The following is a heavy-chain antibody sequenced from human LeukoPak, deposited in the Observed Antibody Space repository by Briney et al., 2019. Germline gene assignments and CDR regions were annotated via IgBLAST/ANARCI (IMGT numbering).Heavy chain of an antibody. CDR2: ISSSDSTI. CDR1: GFPFSSYS. Sequence: GGSLRLSCAASGFPFSSYSMNWVRQAPGRGLEWVSYISSSDSTIYYADSVKGRFTISRDNAKNSLYLQMNSLRAEDTAVYYCARVAINDYGDYFDYWGQGTLVTVSS. CDR3: ARVAINDYGDYFDY. J-gene: IGHJ4*02. V-gene: IGHV3-48*04. D-gene: IGHD4-17*01.